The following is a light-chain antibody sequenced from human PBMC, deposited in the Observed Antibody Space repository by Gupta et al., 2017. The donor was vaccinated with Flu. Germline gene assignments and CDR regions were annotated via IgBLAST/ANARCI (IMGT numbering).Light chain of an antibody. CDR1: QSVSSSY. Sequence: EIVLTQSPVTLSLSPGERATLSCRASQSVSSSYLAWYQQKPGQAPRLLIYGASSRATGIPDRFSGSGSGTDFTLTISRLEPEDFAVYYCHQNCSSPWTFGQGTKVEIK. V-gene: IGKV3-20*01. J-gene: IGKJ1*01. CDR2: GAS. CDR3: HQNCSSPWT.